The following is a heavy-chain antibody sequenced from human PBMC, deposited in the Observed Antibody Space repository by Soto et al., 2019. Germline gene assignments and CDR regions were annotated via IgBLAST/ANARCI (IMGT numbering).Heavy chain of an antibody. CDR2: INHSGST. Sequence: QVQLQQWGAGLLKPSETLSLTSAVYGGSFSGYYWSWIRQPPGKGLEWIGEINHSGSTNYNPSLKSRVTISVDTSKNQFSLKLSSVTAADTAVYYCARGPLVPLGWRYYYYYYMDVWGKGTTVTVSS. D-gene: IGHD2-8*01. V-gene: IGHV4-34*01. CDR1: GGSFSGYY. CDR3: ARGPLVPLGWRYYYYYYMDV. J-gene: IGHJ6*03.